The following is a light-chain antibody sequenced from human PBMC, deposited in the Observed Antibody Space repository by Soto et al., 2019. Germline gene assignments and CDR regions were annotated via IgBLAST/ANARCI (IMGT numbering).Light chain of an antibody. CDR2: DVS. CDR3: SSYTSSNTHNYV. CDR1: SSDVGGYNY. V-gene: IGLV2-14*01. J-gene: IGLJ1*01. Sequence: QSALTQPASVSGSPGQSITISCTGTSSDVGGYNYVSWYQQHPGKAPKLMIYDVSNRPSGVSNRFSGSKSGNTASLTISGLQAEDEADYYCSSYTSSNTHNYVFGTGTQLTVL.